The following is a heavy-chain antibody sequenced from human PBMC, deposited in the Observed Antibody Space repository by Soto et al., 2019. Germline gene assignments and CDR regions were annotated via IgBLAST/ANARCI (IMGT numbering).Heavy chain of an antibody. D-gene: IGHD3-22*01. V-gene: IGHV1-69*13. J-gene: IGHJ4*02. CDR1: GGTFSSYA. Sequence: GASVKVSCKASGGTFSSYAISWVRQAPGQGLEWMGGIIPIFGTANYAQKFQGRVTITADESTSTAYMELSSLRSEDTAVYYCVKGTPGDSSGYYYPLGYWGQGTLVTVSS. CDR2: IIPIFGTA. CDR3: VKGTPGDSSGYYYPLGY.